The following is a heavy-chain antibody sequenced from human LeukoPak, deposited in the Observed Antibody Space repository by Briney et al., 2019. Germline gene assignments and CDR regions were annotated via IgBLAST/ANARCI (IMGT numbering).Heavy chain of an antibody. CDR3: AREQRGGLSGNLGGLFASYHTYYYMDV. CDR2: IIPILGIA. V-gene: IGHV1-69*04. Sequence: SVKVSCKASGGTFSSYAISWVRQAPGQGLEWMGRIIPILGIANYAQKFQGRVTITADKSTSTAYMELSSLRSEDTAVYFCAREQRGGLSGNLGGLFASYHTYYYMDVWGRGTTVTVSS. CDR1: GGTFSSYA. D-gene: IGHD1-26*01. J-gene: IGHJ6*03.